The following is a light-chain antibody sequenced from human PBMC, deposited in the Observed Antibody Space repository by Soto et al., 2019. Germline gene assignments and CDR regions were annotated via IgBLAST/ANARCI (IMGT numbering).Light chain of an antibody. J-gene: IGKJ5*01. CDR1: QDISNF. Sequence: DIQMTQSPSSLSASVGDRVTITCRASQDISNFLAWYQQKPGEAPNLLIYGASTLRSGVPSRFSGSESGAVFTLTISSLQPEDFATYYCQQLHSYPITFGQGTRLEIK. CDR3: QQLHSYPIT. V-gene: IGKV1-9*01. CDR2: GAS.